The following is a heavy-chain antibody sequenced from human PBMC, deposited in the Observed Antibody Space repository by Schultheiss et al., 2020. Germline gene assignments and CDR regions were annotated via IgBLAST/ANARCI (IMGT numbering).Heavy chain of an antibody. CDR1: GFTFSDYY. J-gene: IGHJ4*02. CDR3: AKDYGQATVTTYPDY. D-gene: IGHD4-17*01. CDR2: IYSGGST. Sequence: GGSLRLSCAASGFTFSDYYMSWVRQAPGKGLEWVSVIYSGGSTYYADSVKGRFTISRDNAKNSLYLQMTSLRAEDTAIYYCAKDYGQATVTTYPDYWGQGTLVTV. V-gene: IGHV3-53*01.